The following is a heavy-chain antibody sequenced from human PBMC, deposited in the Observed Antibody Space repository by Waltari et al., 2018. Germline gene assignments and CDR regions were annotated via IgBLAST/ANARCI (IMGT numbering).Heavy chain of an antibody. CDR2: ISSSSSYI. CDR1: GFTFSSYS. Sequence: EVQLVESGGGLVKPGGSLRLSCAASGFTFSSYSMNWVRQAPGKGLEWVSSISSSSSYIYYADSVKGRCTISRDNAKNSLYLQMNSLRAEDTAVYYCAREGYGDYGAFDIWGQGTMVTVSS. CDR3: AREGYGDYGAFDI. D-gene: IGHD4-17*01. V-gene: IGHV3-21*03. J-gene: IGHJ3*02.